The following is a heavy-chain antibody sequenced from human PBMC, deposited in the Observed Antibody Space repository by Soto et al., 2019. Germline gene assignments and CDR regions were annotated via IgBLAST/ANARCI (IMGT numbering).Heavy chain of an antibody. D-gene: IGHD2-2*01. V-gene: IGHV5-10-1*01. Sequence: GESLKISCKGSGYSFTSYWISWVCQMPGKGLEWMGRIDPSDSYTNYSPSFQGHVTISADKSISTAYLQWSSLKASDTAMYYCARPVYCSSTSCIYYYGMDVWGQGTTVTVSS. CDR3: ARPVYCSSTSCIYYYGMDV. CDR2: IDPSDSYT. CDR1: GYSFTSYW. J-gene: IGHJ6*02.